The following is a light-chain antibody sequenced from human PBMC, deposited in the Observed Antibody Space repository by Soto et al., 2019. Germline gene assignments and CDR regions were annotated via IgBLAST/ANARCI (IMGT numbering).Light chain of an antibody. CDR1: QSVSSD. J-gene: IGKJ4*01. CDR3: QQYNKWPPLT. V-gene: IGKV3-15*01. Sequence: EIVMTQSPATLSVSPGERATLSCRASQSVSSDLAXYQQKPGQAPRLLIYDASTRATGIPVRFSGSGSGTEFTLTISSLXSEDFALYYCQQYNKWPPLTFGGGTKVEI. CDR2: DAS.